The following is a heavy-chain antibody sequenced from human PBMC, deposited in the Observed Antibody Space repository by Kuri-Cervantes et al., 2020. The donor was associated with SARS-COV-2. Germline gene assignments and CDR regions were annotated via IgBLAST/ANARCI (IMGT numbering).Heavy chain of an antibody. Sequence: GESLKISCAVSGFTFSSYGMHWVRQAPGKGLEWVALIHYDGTNTYYAVSVRGRFTISRDNSKNTLYLQMNSLRAEDTAVYYCARGSSGSYPLDYWGQGTLVTVSS. V-gene: IGHV3-30*02. CDR3: ARGSSGSYPLDY. J-gene: IGHJ4*02. CDR2: IHYDGTNT. D-gene: IGHD1-26*01. CDR1: GFTFSSYG.